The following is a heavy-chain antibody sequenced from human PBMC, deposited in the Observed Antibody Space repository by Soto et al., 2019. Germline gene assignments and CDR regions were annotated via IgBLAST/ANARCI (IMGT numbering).Heavy chain of an antibody. V-gene: IGHV3-74*01. J-gene: IGHJ4*02. D-gene: IGHD5-18*01. CDR1: GFTFSSYW. CDR2: VNPAGSAS. CDR3: ATGGYSYGWVY. Sequence: EVQLVESGGGLVQPGGSLRLSCVGSGFTFSSYWMHWVRQAPGKGLVWVSRVNPAGSASSYADSVKGRFTVSRDNAKNTLYLQMNSLSAEDTAVYYCATGGYSYGWVYWGQGTLVTVSS.